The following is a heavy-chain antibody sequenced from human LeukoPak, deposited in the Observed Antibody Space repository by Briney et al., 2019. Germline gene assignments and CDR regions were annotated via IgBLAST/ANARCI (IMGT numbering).Heavy chain of an antibody. V-gene: IGHV4-59*01. CDR1: GGSISSYY. D-gene: IGHD2-21*02. Sequence: PSETLSLTCTVSGGSISSYYWSWIRQPPGKGLEWIGYIYYSGSTNYNPSLKSRVTISVDTSKNQFSLKLSSVTAADTAVYYCARGGVVVTATLGPYYFDYWGQGTLVTVSS. CDR3: ARGGVVVTATLGPYYFDY. J-gene: IGHJ4*02. CDR2: IYYSGST.